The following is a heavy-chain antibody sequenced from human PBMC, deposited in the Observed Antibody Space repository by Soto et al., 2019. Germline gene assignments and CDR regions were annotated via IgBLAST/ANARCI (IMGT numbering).Heavy chain of an antibody. CDR2: ISYDGSNK. V-gene: IGHV3-30*18. Sequence: GGSLRLSCAASGFTFSSYGMHWVRQAPGKGLEWVAVISYDGSNKYYADSVKGRFTISRDNSKNTLYLQMNSLRAEDTAVYYCAKVQIHDCSGYFPFGMDVWGQGTTVTVYS. CDR3: AKVQIHDCSGYFPFGMDV. J-gene: IGHJ6*02. CDR1: GFTFSSYG. D-gene: IGHD3-22*01.